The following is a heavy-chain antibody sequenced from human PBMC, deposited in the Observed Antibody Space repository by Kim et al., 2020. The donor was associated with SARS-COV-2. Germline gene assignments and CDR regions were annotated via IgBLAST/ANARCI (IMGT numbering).Heavy chain of an antibody. V-gene: IGHV4-39*01. Sequence: PSPKSRVPIAVDTSKNQFSLKLSSVTAADTAVYYCASVPYYYDSSGYNDYWGQGTLVTVSS. CDR3: ASVPYYYDSSGYNDY. D-gene: IGHD3-22*01. J-gene: IGHJ4*02.